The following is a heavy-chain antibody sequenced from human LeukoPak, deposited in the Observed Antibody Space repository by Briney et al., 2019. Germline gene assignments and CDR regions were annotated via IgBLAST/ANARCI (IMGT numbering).Heavy chain of an antibody. CDR1: GGSISSGDYY. CDR2: IYYSGST. V-gene: IGHV4-30-4*02. Sequence: SETLSLTCTVSGGSISSGDYYWSWIRQPPGKGLEWIGYIYYSGSTYYNPSLKSRVTISVDTSKNQFSLKLSSVTAADTAVYYCVRVRWGRYLEKEGYWGQGTLVTVSS. D-gene: IGHD3-16*01. CDR3: VRVRWGRYLEKEGY. J-gene: IGHJ4*02.